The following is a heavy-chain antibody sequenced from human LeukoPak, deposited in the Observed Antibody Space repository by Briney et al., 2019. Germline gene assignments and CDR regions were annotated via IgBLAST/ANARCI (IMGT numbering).Heavy chain of an antibody. J-gene: IGHJ4*02. Sequence: GESLKISCKGSGYSFTSYWIGWVRQMPGKGLEWMGIIYPGDSDTRYSPSFQGQVTISADQSISTAYLQWSSLKASDTAMYYCARTSVYYDYVWGSPDYWGQGTLVTVSS. CDR1: GYSFTSYW. CDR3: ARTSVYYDYVWGSPDY. D-gene: IGHD3-16*01. CDR2: IYPGDSDT. V-gene: IGHV5-51*01.